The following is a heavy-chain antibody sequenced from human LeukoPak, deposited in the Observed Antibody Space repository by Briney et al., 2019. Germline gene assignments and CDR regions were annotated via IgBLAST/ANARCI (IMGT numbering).Heavy chain of an antibody. Sequence: GGSLRLSCAASGFTFSSYAMHWVRQAPGKGLEWVAVISYDGSNKYYADSVKGRFTISRDNSKNTLYLQMNSLRAEDTAVYYCAKSVYEEAESYFDYWGQGTLVTVSS. J-gene: IGHJ4*02. CDR3: AKSVYEEAESYFDY. CDR2: ISYDGSNK. CDR1: GFTFSSYA. V-gene: IGHV3-30-3*02. D-gene: IGHD2-8*01.